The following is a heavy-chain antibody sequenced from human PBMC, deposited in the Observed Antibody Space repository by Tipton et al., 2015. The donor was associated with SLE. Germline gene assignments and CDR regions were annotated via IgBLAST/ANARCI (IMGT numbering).Heavy chain of an antibody. J-gene: IGHJ4*02. CDR1: GGSISSYY. CDR2: INHSGST. D-gene: IGHD6-19*01. V-gene: IGHV4-34*01. Sequence: TLSLTCTVSGGSISSYYWSWIRQPPGKGLGWIGEINHSGSTNYNPSLKSRVTISVDTSKNQFSLKLSSVTAADTAVYYCARLIAVAGKDYWGQGTLVTVSS. CDR3: ARLIAVAGKDY.